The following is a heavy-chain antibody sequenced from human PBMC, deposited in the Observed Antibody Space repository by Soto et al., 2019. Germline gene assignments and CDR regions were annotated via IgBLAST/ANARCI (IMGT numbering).Heavy chain of an antibody. CDR1: GYSISSSNW. CDR2: IYYSGTT. CDR3: ARGGYYDNSWGKLSHYGLDV. J-gene: IGHJ6*02. Sequence: SETLSLTCAVSGYSISSSNWWGWIRQPPGKGLEWIGYIYYSGTTYYNPSLKSRVTMSVDTSKNQFSLKLTSVTAVDTAVYYCARGGYYDNSWGKLSHYGLDVWGQGTSVTVSS. V-gene: IGHV4-28*03. D-gene: IGHD3-16*01.